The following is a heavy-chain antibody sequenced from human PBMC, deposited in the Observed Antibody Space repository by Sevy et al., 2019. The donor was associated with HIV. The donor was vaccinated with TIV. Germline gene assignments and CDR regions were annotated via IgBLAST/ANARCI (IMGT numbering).Heavy chain of an antibody. Sequence: ASVKVSCKASGYIFGIYDISWVRQAPGQRLEWMGWITPDSGDTNYAQKLQGRVTMTTDTSMRTSYMELSSLTSDDAGVYYCAIGRAPDNGRYYFDSWAQGTLVTVSS. CDR3: AIGRAPDNGRYYFDS. CDR1: GYIFGIYD. V-gene: IGHV1-18*01. CDR2: ITPDSGDT. J-gene: IGHJ4*02. D-gene: IGHD1-26*01.